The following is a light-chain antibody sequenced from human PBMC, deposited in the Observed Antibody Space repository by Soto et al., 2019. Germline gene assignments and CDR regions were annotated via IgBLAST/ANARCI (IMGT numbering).Light chain of an antibody. V-gene: IGKV1-39*01. Sequence: DIQMTQSPSSLSASVGDRVTFTCRASESISTYLNWYRQKPGEAPKILIYGSSSLPSGITSRLSGRGSGTDFTLTISSLQPEDSATYYCQQSYRIPYTFGQGATLDIK. J-gene: IGKJ2*01. CDR3: QQSYRIPYT. CDR2: GSS. CDR1: ESISTY.